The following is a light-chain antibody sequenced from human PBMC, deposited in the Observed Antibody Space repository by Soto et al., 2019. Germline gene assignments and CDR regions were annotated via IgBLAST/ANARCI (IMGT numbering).Light chain of an antibody. CDR1: SSNIGSNY. J-gene: IGLJ3*02. V-gene: IGLV1-47*02. Sequence: QSVLTQPPSASGTPGQRVTISCSGSSSNIGSNYVYWYQQLPGTAPKLLIYSNNQRPSGVPDRFSGSESGTSASLAISGLRSEDEADYYCAAWDDSLSGPWVFGGGTQLTVL. CDR2: SNN. CDR3: AAWDDSLSGPWV.